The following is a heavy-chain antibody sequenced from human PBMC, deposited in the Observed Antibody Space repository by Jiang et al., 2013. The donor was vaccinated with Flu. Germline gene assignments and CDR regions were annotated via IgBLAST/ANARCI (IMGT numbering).Heavy chain of an antibody. J-gene: IGHJ4*02. CDR2: MNPNSGNT. Sequence: QATGQGLEWMGWMNPNSGNTGYAQKFQGRVTMTRNTSISTAYMELSSLRSEDTAVYYCARGPDSSSPHFDYWGQGTLVTVSS. V-gene: IGHV1-8*01. D-gene: IGHD6-6*01. CDR3: ARGPDSSSPHFDY.